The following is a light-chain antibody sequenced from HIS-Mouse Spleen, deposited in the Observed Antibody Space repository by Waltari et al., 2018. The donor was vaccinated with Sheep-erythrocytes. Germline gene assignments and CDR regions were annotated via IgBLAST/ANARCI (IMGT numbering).Light chain of an antibody. CDR1: SSDVGGYNY. Sequence: LTQPRSVSGSPGQSVPISCTGPSSDVGGYNYFSWYQQHPGKAPNLMIYDVSKRPSGVPDRFSGSKSGNTASLTISGLQAEDEADYYCCSYAGSYNHVFATGTKVTVL. CDR2: DVS. V-gene: IGLV2-11*01. J-gene: IGLJ1*01. CDR3: CSYAGSYNHV.